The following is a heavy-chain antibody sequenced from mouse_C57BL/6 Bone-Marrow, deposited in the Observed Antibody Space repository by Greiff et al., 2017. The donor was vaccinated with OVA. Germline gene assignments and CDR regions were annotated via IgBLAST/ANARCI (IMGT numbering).Heavy chain of an antibody. Sequence: EVQLVESGGGLVKPGGSLKLSCAASGFTFSSYAMSWVRQTPEKRLEWVATISDGGSYTYYPDNVKGRFTISRDNAKNNLYLQMSHLKSENTAMYDCARGVGGYFDYWGKGTTLTVSS. V-gene: IGHV5-4*01. J-gene: IGHJ2*01. CDR2: ISDGGSYT. D-gene: IGHD1-3*01. CDR3: ARGVGGYFDY. CDR1: GFTFSSYA.